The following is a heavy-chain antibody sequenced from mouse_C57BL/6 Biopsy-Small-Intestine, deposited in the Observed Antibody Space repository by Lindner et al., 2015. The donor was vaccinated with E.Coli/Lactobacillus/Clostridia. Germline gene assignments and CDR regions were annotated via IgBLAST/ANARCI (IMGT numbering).Heavy chain of an antibody. V-gene: IGHV10-1*01. CDR2: IRSKSNNYAT. J-gene: IGHJ1*03. D-gene: IGHD1-1*01. Sequence: VQLQESGGGLVQPKGSLKLSCAASGFSFNTYAMNWVRQAPGKGLEWVARIRSKSNNYATYYADSVKDRFTISRDDSESMLYLQMNNLKTEDTAMYYCVRDVTTVVTTDWYFDVWGTGTTVTVSS. CDR1: GFSFNTYA. CDR3: VRDVTTVVTTDWYFDV.